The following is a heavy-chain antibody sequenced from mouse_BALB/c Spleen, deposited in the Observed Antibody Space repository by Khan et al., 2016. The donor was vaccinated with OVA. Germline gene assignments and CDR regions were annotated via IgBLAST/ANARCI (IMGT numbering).Heavy chain of an antibody. Sequence: VQLQESGPGLVAPSQSLSITCTVSGFSLTSYGVNWVRQPPGEGLEWLGVIWGDGSTNYHSTLKSRLIISKDSSKRQVFLTLNSLQTDDTATYXCTKFSPSYDSMDYWGQGTSVTVST. J-gene: IGHJ4*01. CDR2: IWGDGST. D-gene: IGHD6-2*01. CDR3: TKFSPSYDSMDY. CDR1: GFSLTSYG. V-gene: IGHV2-3*01.